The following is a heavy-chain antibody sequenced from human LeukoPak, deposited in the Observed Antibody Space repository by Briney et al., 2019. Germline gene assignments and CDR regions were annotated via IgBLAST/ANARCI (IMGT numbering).Heavy chain of an antibody. CDR2: ISVDNGNT. Sequence: GASVKVSCKASGYSITSYGISWVRQAPGQGLEWMGWISVDNGNTHYAQNLQGRVTMTTDTSTSTAYMKLRSLRSDDTAVYYCARAFSGFWGGAYYYYYYMDVWGRGTTVTVSS. D-gene: IGHD3-3*01. CDR1: GYSITSYG. V-gene: IGHV1-18*01. CDR3: ARAFSGFWGGAYYYYYYMDV. J-gene: IGHJ6*03.